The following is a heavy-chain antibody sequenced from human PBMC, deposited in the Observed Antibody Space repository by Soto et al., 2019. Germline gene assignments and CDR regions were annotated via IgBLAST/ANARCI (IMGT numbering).Heavy chain of an antibody. Sequence: LRLSCAASGFTFSSYWMHWVRQAPGKGLVWVSRINSDGSRTSYADSVKGRFTISRDNAKNTLYLQMNSLRAEDTAVYYCARGITMVRGVIPRGMDVWGQGTTVTVSS. D-gene: IGHD3-10*01. CDR1: GFTFSSYW. CDR3: ARGITMVRGVIPRGMDV. J-gene: IGHJ6*02. V-gene: IGHV3-74*01. CDR2: INSDGSRT.